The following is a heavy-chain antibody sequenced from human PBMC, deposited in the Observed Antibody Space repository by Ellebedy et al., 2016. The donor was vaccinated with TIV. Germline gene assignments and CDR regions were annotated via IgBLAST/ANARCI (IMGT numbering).Heavy chain of an antibody. CDR3: ASIAAAGTLGFDP. CDR2: ISSSSSYI. V-gene: IGHV3-21*01. J-gene: IGHJ5*02. CDR1: GFTFSSYS. D-gene: IGHD6-13*01. Sequence: GGSLRLXCAASGFTFSSYSMNWVRQAPGKGLEWVSSISSSSSYIYYADSVKGRFTISRDNAKNSLYLQMNSLRAEDTAVYYCASIAAAGTLGFDPWGQGTLVTVSS.